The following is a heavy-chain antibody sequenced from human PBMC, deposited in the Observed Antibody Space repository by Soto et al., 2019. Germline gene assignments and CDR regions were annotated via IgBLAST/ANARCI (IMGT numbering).Heavy chain of an antibody. Sequence: HPGGSLRLSCAASGFTFSSYAMSWVRQAPGKGLEWVSAISGSGGSTYYADSVKGRFTISRDNSKNTLYLQMNSLRAEDTAVYYCAKVGGITIFGVVPMGPMDYYYMDVWGKGTTVTVSS. D-gene: IGHD3-3*01. J-gene: IGHJ6*03. V-gene: IGHV3-23*01. CDR2: ISGSGGST. CDR1: GFTFSSYA. CDR3: AKVGGITIFGVVPMGPMDYYYMDV.